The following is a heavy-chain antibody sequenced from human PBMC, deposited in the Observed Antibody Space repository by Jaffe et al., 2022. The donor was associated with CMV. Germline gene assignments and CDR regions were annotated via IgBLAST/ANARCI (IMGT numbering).Heavy chain of an antibody. V-gene: IGHV3-11*01. J-gene: IGHJ6*02. CDR2: ISSSGSTI. CDR1: GFTFSDYY. CDR3: ARDSLTGEGIGYYYYYGMDV. Sequence: QVQLVESGGGLVKPGGSLRLSCAASGFTFSDYYMSWIRQAPGKGLEWVSYISSSGSTIYYADSVKGRFTISRDNAKNSLYLQMNSLRAEDTAVYYCARDSLTGEGIGYYYYYGMDVWGQGTTVTVSS. D-gene: IGHD7-27*01.